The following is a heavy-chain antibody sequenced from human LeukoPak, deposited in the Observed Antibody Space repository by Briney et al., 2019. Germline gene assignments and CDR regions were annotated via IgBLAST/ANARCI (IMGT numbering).Heavy chain of an antibody. D-gene: IGHD6-19*01. Sequence: PSETLSLTCTVSGGSISSSSYYWGWIRQPPGKGLEWIGSIYYSGSTYYNPSLKSRVTISVDTSKNQFSLKLSSVTAADTAVYYCARSEYSSGWYYWGQGTLVTVSS. CDR2: IYYSGST. CDR1: GGSISSSSYY. CDR3: ARSEYSSGWYY. J-gene: IGHJ4*02. V-gene: IGHV4-39*01.